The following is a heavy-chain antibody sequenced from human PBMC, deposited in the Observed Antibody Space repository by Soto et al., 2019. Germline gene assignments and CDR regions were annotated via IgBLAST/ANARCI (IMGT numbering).Heavy chain of an antibody. CDR1: GLTFRGYL. Sequence: PGGPLSLSCAASGLTFRGYLIHWVRQAPGKGLVWVSRINTDGSVAMYVDSVKGRFTISRDNAKNTLYLHMNSLRAEDTAVYYCVRDMQLWRLDSWGQGTPVTVSS. J-gene: IGHJ4*02. D-gene: IGHD2-21*01. V-gene: IGHV3-74*03. CDR3: VRDMQLWRLDS. CDR2: INTDGSVA.